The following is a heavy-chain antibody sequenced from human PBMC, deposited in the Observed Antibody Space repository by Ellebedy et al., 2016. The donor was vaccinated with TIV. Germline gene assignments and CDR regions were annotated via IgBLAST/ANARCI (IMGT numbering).Heavy chain of an antibody. CDR3: ARAPYSSGWYRYNWFDP. CDR1: GGSFSGYY. CDR2: INHSGST. Sequence: SETLSLXXAVYGGSFSGYYWSWIRQPPGKGLEWIGEINHSGSTNYNPSLKSRVTISVDTSKNQFSLKLSSVTAADTAVYYCARAPYSSGWYRYNWFDPWGQGTLVTVSS. V-gene: IGHV4-34*01. D-gene: IGHD6-19*01. J-gene: IGHJ5*02.